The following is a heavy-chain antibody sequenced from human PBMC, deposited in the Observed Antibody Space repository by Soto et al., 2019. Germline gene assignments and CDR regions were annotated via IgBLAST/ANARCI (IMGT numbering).Heavy chain of an antibody. CDR1: GFTFTSYW. D-gene: IGHD3-9*01. J-gene: IGHJ4*02. CDR2: INTEGSST. Sequence: EVQLVESGGDLVQPGGSLRLSCAASGFTFTSYWMHWVRQAPGMGLVWVARINTEGSSTSYADAVKGRFTISRDNAGNTLYLEMNSLRAEDTAVYYCARKDILTGLDHWGQGTRVSVSS. V-gene: IGHV3-74*01. CDR3: ARKDILTGLDH.